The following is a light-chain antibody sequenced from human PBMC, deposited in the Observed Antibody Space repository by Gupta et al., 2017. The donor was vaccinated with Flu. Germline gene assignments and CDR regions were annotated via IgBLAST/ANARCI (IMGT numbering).Light chain of an antibody. Sequence: QSALTQPRSVSRSPGQSVTISCPGTSSDVGGSNYVSWYPQHPGKAPKLLTYDVTKRPSGVPDRFSGSKSGNTASLTISGLQAEDEADYYCCSYAASITYVTFGGGTKLTVL. J-gene: IGLJ2*01. V-gene: IGLV2-11*01. CDR2: DVT. CDR1: SSDVGGSNY. CDR3: CSYAASITYVT.